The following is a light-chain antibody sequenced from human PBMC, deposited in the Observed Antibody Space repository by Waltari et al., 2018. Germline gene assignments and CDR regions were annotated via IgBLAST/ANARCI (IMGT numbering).Light chain of an antibody. CDR2: GAS. J-gene: IGKJ3*01. CDR1: QGVSSN. Sequence: EIVMTQSPATLSVSPGDRAPISCRASQGVSSNLAWYQQKPGQAPRLLIYGASTRATGIPARFSGSGSGTEFTLTISSLQSEDFAVYYCQQYNNWPFTFGPGTKVDIK. CDR3: QQYNNWPFT. V-gene: IGKV3-15*01.